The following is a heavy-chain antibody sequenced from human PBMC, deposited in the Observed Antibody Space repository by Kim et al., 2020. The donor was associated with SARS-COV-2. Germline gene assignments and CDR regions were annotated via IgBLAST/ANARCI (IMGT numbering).Heavy chain of an antibody. D-gene: IGHD3-22*01. CDR2: T. Sequence: TYYADSVKGRFTISRDNSKNTLYLQMNSLRAEDTAVYYCARENSSGYYGYWGQGTLVTVSS. J-gene: IGHJ4*02. CDR3: ARENSSGYYGY. V-gene: IGHV3-66*01.